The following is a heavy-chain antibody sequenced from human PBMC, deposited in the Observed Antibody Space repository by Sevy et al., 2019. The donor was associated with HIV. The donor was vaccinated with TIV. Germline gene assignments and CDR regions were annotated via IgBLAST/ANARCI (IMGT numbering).Heavy chain of an antibody. V-gene: IGHV1-2*06. J-gene: IGHJ3*02. CDR2: FNPNSGDT. D-gene: IGHD2-2*01. CDR3: AREWGFAMANAFDI. CDR1: GYTFFDYY. Sequence: ASVKVSCKASGYTFFDYYLIWVRQAPGQGLEWMGRFNPNSGDTNYAQKFQGRVTMTRDASINSAYMELSRLTSDDTAVYYCAREWGFAMANAFDIWGQGTMVTVSS.